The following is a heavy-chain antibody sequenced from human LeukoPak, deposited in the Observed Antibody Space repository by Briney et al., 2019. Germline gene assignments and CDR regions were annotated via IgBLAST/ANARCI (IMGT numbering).Heavy chain of an antibody. J-gene: IGHJ6*04. CDR1: GFTFSDYY. V-gene: IGHV3-11*06. D-gene: IGHD3-10*01. Sequence: PGRSLRLSCAASGFTFSDYYMSWIRQPPGKGLEWVSYISSSSSYTNYADSVKGRFTISRDNAKNSLYLQMNSLRAEDTAVYYCAREMAMVRGVRYYYYYGMDVWGKGTTVTVSS. CDR2: ISSSSSYT. CDR3: AREMAMVRGVRYYYYYGMDV.